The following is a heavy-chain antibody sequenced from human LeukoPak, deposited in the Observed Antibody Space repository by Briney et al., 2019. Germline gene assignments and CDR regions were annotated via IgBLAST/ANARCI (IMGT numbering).Heavy chain of an antibody. J-gene: IGHJ5*02. CDR1: GYTFNSYG. CDR3: ARDQYYDSKGWFAP. D-gene: IGHD3-22*01. Sequence: EASVKVSCKASGYTFNSYGITWVRQAPGQGLEWMGWINTYIGNTNYAQKIQGRVTMTKDTSTSTVYMELRSLRSDDTAMYYCARDQYYDSKGWFAPWGQGTLVTVSS. V-gene: IGHV1-18*01. CDR2: INTYIGNT.